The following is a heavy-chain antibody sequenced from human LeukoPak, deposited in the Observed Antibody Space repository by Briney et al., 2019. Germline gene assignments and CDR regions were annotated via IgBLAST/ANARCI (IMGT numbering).Heavy chain of an antibody. D-gene: IGHD1-14*01. CDR2: ISGSDGST. Sequence: GGSLRLSCAASGFTFSSYAMSWVRQAPGKGLEWVSAISGSDGSTYYAGSVKGRFTISRDNSKSTLYLQMNSLRAEDTAVYYCAKGTGNYYYYGMDVWGQGTTVTVSS. CDR1: GFTFSSYA. J-gene: IGHJ6*02. CDR3: AKGTGNYYYYGMDV. V-gene: IGHV3-23*01.